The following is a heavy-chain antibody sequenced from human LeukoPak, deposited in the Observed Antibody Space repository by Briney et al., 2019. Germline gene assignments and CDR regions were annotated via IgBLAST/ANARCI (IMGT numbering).Heavy chain of an antibody. V-gene: IGHV3-48*03. CDR1: GVTFSSYE. Sequence: GGSLRLSCAASGVTFSSYEMNWVRQAPGKGLEWVSYISSSGSTIYYADSVKGRFTISRDNAKNSLYLQMNSLRAEDTAVYYCARDGSGSYYRYYYGMDVWGQGTTVTVSS. D-gene: IGHD3-10*01. CDR2: ISSSGSTI. CDR3: ARDGSGSYYRYYYGMDV. J-gene: IGHJ6*02.